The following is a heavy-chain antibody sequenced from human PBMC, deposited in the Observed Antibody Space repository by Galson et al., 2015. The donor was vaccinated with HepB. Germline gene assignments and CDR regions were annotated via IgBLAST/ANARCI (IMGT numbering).Heavy chain of an antibody. Sequence: LSLTCTVSGGSISSGSYYWSWIRQPAGKGLEWIGRIYTSGSTNYNPSLKSRVTMSVDTSKNQFSLKLSSVTAADTAVYYCARDGDCSGGSCYSVSWFDPWGQGTLVTVSS. D-gene: IGHD2-15*01. V-gene: IGHV4-61*02. CDR2: IYTSGST. J-gene: IGHJ5*02. CDR3: ARDGDCSGGSCYSVSWFDP. CDR1: GGSISSGSYY.